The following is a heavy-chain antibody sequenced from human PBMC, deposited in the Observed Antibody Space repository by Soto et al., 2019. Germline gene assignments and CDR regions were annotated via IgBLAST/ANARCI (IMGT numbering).Heavy chain of an antibody. CDR3: ALRSMAVVPEY. Sequence: PSGTLSLTCSISGGSISGYHWNWIRQTPGKGVEWIGYFHNSGNPKYSSSLKSRVTISVGTSTNQCSLTLSSMTAADTAVYYCALRSMAVVPEYWGQGTLVTVSS. D-gene: IGHD3-22*01. CDR2: FHNSGNP. CDR1: GGSISGYH. V-gene: IGHV4-59*01. J-gene: IGHJ4*02.